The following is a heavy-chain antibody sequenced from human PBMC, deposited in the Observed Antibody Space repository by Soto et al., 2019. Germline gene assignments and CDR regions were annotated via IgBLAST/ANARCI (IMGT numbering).Heavy chain of an antibody. CDR3: ATDYNYKNVGYFFDY. D-gene: IGHD4-4*01. CDR2: IWYDGGNQ. Sequence: GGSLRLSCVASGFTFSNYGVHWVRQPPGKGLEWVAVIWYDGGNQYYADSVKGRFTISRDNSKNTLYLQMNSLRAEDTAVYYCATDYNYKNVGYFFDYWGQGTLVTVSS. J-gene: IGHJ4*02. V-gene: IGHV3-33*01. CDR1: GFTFSNYG.